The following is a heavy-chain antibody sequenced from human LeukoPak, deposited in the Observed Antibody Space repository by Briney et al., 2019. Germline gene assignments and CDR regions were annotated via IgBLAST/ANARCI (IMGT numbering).Heavy chain of an antibody. Sequence: SGGSLRLSCAASGFTSSSYEMHWVRQAPGKGLEWISYISSSGSTIYYADSVKGRFTISRDNGKDSLYLQMNSLRAEDTAVYYCARVHYNTAMVDIDYWGQGTLVTVSS. CDR3: ARVHYNTAMVDIDY. CDR1: GFTSSSYE. D-gene: IGHD5-18*01. CDR2: ISSSGSTI. V-gene: IGHV3-48*03. J-gene: IGHJ4*02.